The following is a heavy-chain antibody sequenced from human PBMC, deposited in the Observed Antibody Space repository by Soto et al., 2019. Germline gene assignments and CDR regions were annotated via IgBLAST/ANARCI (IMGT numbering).Heavy chain of an antibody. V-gene: IGHV1-2*04. J-gene: IGHJ4*02. CDR1: GYTFTGYY. D-gene: IGHD2-8*01. CDR2: INPNSGGT. Sequence: ASVKVSCKASGYTFTGYYMHWVRQAPGQGLEWMGWINPNSGGTNYAQKFQGWVTMTRDTSISTAYMELSRLRSDDTAVYYCARGVLMVYAIQTPDFDYWGQGTLVTVSS. CDR3: ARGVLMVYAIQTPDFDY.